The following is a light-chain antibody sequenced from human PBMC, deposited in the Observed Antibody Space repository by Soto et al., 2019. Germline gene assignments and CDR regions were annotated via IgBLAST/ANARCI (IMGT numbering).Light chain of an antibody. J-gene: IGKJ5*01. CDR1: QSVSSN. Sequence: IVLTQSRGTLSVSPEERATLSCLASQSVSSNLAWYQQKPGQAPRLLIYGASTRATGIPARFSGSGSGTEFTLTISSLQSEDFAVYYCQQYNNWPAITFGQGTRLEI. CDR3: QQYNNWPAIT. CDR2: GAS. V-gene: IGKV3-15*01.